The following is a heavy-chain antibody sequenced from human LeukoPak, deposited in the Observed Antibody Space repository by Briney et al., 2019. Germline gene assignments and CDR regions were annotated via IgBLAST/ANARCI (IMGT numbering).Heavy chain of an antibody. D-gene: IGHD3-3*01. CDR3: VKAQYDFWSGLDY. J-gene: IGHJ4*02. V-gene: IGHV3-64D*09. CDR1: GFTFSRYP. Sequence: GGSLRLSCSASGFTFSRYPMHWVRQAPGKGLEYVSAISGNRGSTYYADSVKGRFTISRDNSKNTLYLQMSSLRTEDTAIYYCVKAQYDFWSGLDYWGQGTLVTVSS. CDR2: ISGNRGST.